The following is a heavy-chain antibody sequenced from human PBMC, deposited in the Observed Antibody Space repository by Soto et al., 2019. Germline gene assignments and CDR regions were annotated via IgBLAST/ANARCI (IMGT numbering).Heavy chain of an antibody. CDR3: PRKQCLAPNWFDP. CDR2: MSHTGST. J-gene: IGHJ5*02. CDR1: AGSISRSYW. V-gene: IGHV4-4*02. Sequence: QVQLQESGPGLVKLSGTLSLTCAVSAGSISRSYWWSWFRQPPGKGLEWIAEMSHTGSTNYNPSLKNRVTISVAQSKNQFSLRVTTVTAADTAVDYCPRKQCLAPNWFDPWGQGTLVTASS. D-gene: IGHD6-19*01.